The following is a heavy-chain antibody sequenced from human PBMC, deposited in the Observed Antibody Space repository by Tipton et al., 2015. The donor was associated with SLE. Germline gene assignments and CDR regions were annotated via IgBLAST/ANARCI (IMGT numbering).Heavy chain of an antibody. CDR1: GGSISRYY. CDR3: ARVDGSGSYSGFDP. D-gene: IGHD3-10*01. V-gene: IGHV4-59*01. J-gene: IGHJ5*02. CDR2: IYYSGST. Sequence: TLSLTCTVSGGSISRYYWSWIRQPPGKGLEGMGYIYYSGSTNYNPSLKSRVTISVDTYKNQFSLKLSSVTAADAAVYYCARVDGSGSYSGFDPCGQGTLVTVSS.